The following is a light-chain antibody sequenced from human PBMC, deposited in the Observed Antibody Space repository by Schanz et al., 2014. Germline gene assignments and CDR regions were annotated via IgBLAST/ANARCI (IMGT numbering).Light chain of an antibody. CDR2: SND. V-gene: IGLV1-40*01. CDR1: SSNIGAGYD. J-gene: IGLJ2*01. CDR3: ATWDDTLSGYVV. Sequence: QSVLTQPPSVSGAPGQRVTISCTGSSSNIGAGYDVHWYQQLPGTAPKLLIYSNDQRPSGVPDRFSGSKSGTSASLAISGLQSDDEAHYYCATWDDTLSGYVVFGGGTKLTVL.